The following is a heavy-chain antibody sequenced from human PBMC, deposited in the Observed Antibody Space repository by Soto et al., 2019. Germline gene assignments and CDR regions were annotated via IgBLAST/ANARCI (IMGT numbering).Heavy chain of an antibody. D-gene: IGHD3-22*01. J-gene: IGHJ4*02. CDR2: IDPSNGDT. Sequence: RASVKVSCKASGYTFTGYYIHWMRQAPGQGLEWMGWIDPSNGDTNYAQKFQDGVTLTRDTSISTAYMELSRLRSDDTAVYYCAREGTYYYGSSGYYYEKWGQGTLVTSPQ. CDR3: AREGTYYYGSSGYYYEK. V-gene: IGHV1-2*02. CDR1: GYTFTGYY.